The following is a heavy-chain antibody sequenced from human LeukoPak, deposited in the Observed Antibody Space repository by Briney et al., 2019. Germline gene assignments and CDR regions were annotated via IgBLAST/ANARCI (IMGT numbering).Heavy chain of an antibody. CDR3: ARGGYGDYGGDYYFYYMDV. V-gene: IGHV1-69*05. CDR1: GGPFGTFA. Sequence: SVNVSCKASGGPFGTFAFNWVRQAPGQGLEWMGGIIPLFGTVKYAQNFQGRVTITTDESTRTVYMEMSSLRSEDTAVYHCARGGYGDYGGDYYFYYMDVWGKGTTVTVSS. CDR2: IIPLFGTV. J-gene: IGHJ6*03. D-gene: IGHD4-17*01.